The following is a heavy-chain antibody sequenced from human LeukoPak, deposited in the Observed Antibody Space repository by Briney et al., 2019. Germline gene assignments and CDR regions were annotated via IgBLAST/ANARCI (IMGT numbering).Heavy chain of an antibody. D-gene: IGHD3-3*01. Sequence: SETLSLTCTVSGGSISSSSYYWGWIRQPPGKGLEWIGSIYYSGSTYYNPSLKSRVTISVDTSKNQFSLILSSVTAADTAIYYCVSLTRESPPRGNRDLWSGYSDYWGQGTLVTVSS. J-gene: IGHJ4*02. CDR1: GGSISSSSYY. CDR2: IYYSGST. CDR3: VSLTRESPPRGNRDLWSGYSDY. V-gene: IGHV4-39*07.